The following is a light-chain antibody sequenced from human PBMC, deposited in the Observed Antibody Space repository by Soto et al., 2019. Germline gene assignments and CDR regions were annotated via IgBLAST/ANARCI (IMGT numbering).Light chain of an antibody. Sequence: DIVMTQSPDSLAVSLGERATINCKSSQSVLYSSNNKNYLAWYQQKPGQPPKLLIYWASTRESGVPDRFSGSGSGTDFTLTISSLQAEDVAVYYCQQYYNRGLTFGGGTKVEIK. J-gene: IGKJ4*01. CDR2: WAS. CDR1: QSVLYSSNNKNY. CDR3: QQYYNRGLT. V-gene: IGKV4-1*01.